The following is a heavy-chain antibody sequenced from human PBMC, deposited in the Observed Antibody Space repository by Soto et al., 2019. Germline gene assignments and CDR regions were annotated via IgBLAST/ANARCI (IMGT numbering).Heavy chain of an antibody. CDR2: ISAYNGNT. J-gene: IGHJ1*01. V-gene: IGHV1-18*01. CDR1: GYTFTSYG. D-gene: IGHD2-15*01. Sequence: ASVKVSCKASGYTFTSYGISWVRQAPGQGLEWMGWISAYNGNTNYAQKLQGRVTMTTDTSTSTAYMELRSLRSDDTAVYYCASFMGYCSGGSCYKLYFQHWGQGILVSVSS. CDR3: ASFMGYCSGGSCYKLYFQH.